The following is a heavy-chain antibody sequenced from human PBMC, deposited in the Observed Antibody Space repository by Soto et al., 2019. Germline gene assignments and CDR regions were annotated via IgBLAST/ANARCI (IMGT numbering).Heavy chain of an antibody. D-gene: IGHD2-15*01. J-gene: IGHJ4*02. CDR3: ARDGGGSDYFDH. CDR2: IYYSGST. V-gene: IGHV4-59*01. CDR1: GCSISSYY. Sequence: SGTLSLTCTVSGCSISSYYWSWLRQPPGKGLEWIGYIYYSGSTNYNPSLKSRVTISVVTSKNQFSLKLSSVTDADTAVDYCARDGGGSDYFDHWGQGTLVTVSS.